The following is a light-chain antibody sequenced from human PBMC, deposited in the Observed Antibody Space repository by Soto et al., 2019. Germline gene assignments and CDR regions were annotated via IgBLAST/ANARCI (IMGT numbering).Light chain of an antibody. CDR2: AAS. CDR3: QQNFNFPRT. CDR1: QTIDTY. V-gene: IGKV1-39*01. Sequence: DIQLTQSPSSLSASVGDRVTIPCRASQTIDTYLNWYQHKPGKAPKVLIYAASYLQSGVPSRFSGSGSGADFTLTISSLQPEDFAAYYCQQNFNFPRTFGQGTKVDIK. J-gene: IGKJ1*01.